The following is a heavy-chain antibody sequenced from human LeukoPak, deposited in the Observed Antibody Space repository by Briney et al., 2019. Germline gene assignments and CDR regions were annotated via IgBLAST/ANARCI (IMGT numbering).Heavy chain of an antibody. Sequence: SETLSLTCAVYGGSFSGYYWSWIRQPPGKGLEWIWEINHSGSTNYNPSLKRRVTISVDTSKNQFSLKLSSVTAADTAVYYCARGGYCSSTSCYVDYWGQGTLVTVSS. J-gene: IGHJ4*02. CDR3: ARGGYCSSTSCYVDY. V-gene: IGHV4-34*01. D-gene: IGHD2-2*01. CDR2: INHSGST. CDR1: GGSFSGYY.